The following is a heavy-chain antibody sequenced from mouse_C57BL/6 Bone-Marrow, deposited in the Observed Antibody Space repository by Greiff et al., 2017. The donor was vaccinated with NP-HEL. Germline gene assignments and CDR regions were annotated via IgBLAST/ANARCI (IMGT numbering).Heavy chain of an antibody. CDR1: GYTFTDYY. D-gene: IGHD2-12*01. J-gene: IGHJ4*01. CDR3: ARFGAYYKVDY. V-gene: IGHV1-26*01. CDR2: IYPGSGST. Sequence: EVQLQQSGPELVKPGASVKISCKASGYTFTDYYMNWVKQSHGKSLEWIGDIYPGSGSTNYNEKFKSKATLTVDTSSSTAYMQLGSLTSEDSAVYYCARFGAYYKVDYWGQGTSVTVSS.